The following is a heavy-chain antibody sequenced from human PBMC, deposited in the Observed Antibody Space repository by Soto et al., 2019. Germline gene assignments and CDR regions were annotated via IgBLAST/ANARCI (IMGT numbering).Heavy chain of an antibody. Sequence: QVQLVQSGVEVKQPGASVRISCKASGYTFSNYDINWVRKASGQGLEWMGWMNPGSGKTKSPEKFAGRGTMTWNTSIGTTYLELSSLKSDDTAVYYCARGRSCSGVTCFPLALDHWGPGTLITVSS. V-gene: IGHV1-8*01. CDR3: ARGRSCSGVTCFPLALDH. D-gene: IGHD2-15*01. CDR1: GYTFSNYD. CDR2: MNPGSGKT. J-gene: IGHJ4*02.